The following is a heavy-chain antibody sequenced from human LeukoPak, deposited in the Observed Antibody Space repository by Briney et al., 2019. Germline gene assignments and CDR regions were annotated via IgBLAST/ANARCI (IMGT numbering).Heavy chain of an antibody. V-gene: IGHV3-33*01. CDR1: GFSFNTYG. Sequence: GKSLRLSCAASGFSFNTYGMHWVRQAPGKGREWVGTIWYDGSNTYYGDSVKGRFTISRDNFENTVYLQMNSLRAEDTAVYYCARDEVSDSAFDYWGQGTLVTVSS. CDR3: ARDEVSDSAFDY. CDR2: IWYDGSNT. D-gene: IGHD5/OR15-5a*01. J-gene: IGHJ4*02.